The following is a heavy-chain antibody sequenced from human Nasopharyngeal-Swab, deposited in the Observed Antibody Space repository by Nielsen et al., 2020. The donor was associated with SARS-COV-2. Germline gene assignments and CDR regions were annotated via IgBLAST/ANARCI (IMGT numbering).Heavy chain of an antibody. D-gene: IGHD5-12*01. Sequence: WLRQAHGQGCGGMGGIIPIFGTANYAQKFQGRVTITADESTSTAYMELSSLRSEDTAVYYCARWGIVATGSYYYYGMDVWGQGTTVTVSS. V-gene: IGHV1-69*01. CDR2: IIPIFGTA. J-gene: IGHJ6*02. CDR3: ARWGIVATGSYYYYGMDV.